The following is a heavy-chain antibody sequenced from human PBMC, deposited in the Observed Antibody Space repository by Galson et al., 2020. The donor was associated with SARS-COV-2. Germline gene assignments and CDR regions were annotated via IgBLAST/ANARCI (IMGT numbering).Heavy chain of an antibody. D-gene: IGHD2-15*01. J-gene: IGHJ4*02. V-gene: IGHV3-7*03. Sequence: GESLKISCTASGIAFGGYWMSWVRQAPGKGLEWVANIKQDGSEKYYVDSVKGRFTVSRDNAKNSVYLQMNSLRGEDTAVYYCVSRGYCSGGSTCHRYFDYWGQGTLVTVSS. CDR1: GIAFGGYW. CDR3: VSRGYCSGGSTCHRYFDY. CDR2: IKQDGSEK.